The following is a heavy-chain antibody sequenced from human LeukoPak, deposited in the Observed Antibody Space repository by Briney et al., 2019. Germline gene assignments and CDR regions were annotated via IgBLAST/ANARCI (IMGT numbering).Heavy chain of an antibody. J-gene: IGHJ4*02. CDR3: ARDGGLFSIAAAGTSDY. V-gene: IGHV1-18*01. Sequence: GIANYAQKLQGRVTMTTDTSTSTAYMELRSLRSDDTAVYYCARDGGLFSIAAAGTSDYWGLGTLVTVSS. D-gene: IGHD6-13*01. CDR2: GIA.